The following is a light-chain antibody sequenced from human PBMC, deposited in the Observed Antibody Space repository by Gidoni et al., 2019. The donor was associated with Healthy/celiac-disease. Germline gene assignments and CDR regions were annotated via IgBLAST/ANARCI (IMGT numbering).Light chain of an antibody. CDR2: SNN. J-gene: IGLJ2*01. CDR1: SSNIGSNT. V-gene: IGLV1-44*01. CDR3: AAWDDSLNEVV. Sequence: QSVLTQPPSASGTPGQRVTISCSGSSSNIGSNTVNWYQQLPGTAPKLLIYSNNQRPSGVPDRFSGSKSGTSASLAISGLQSEDEADYYCAAWDDSLNEVVFGGGTKLTAL.